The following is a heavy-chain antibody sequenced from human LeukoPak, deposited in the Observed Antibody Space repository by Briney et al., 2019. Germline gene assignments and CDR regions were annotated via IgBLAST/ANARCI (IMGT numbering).Heavy chain of an antibody. J-gene: IGHJ4*02. CDR3: ARDLYNWNYGFGFFDY. CDR1: GGSISSGDYY. CDR2: IYYSGST. V-gene: IGHV4-30-4*08. Sequence: SQTLSLTCTVSGGSISSGDYYWSWIRQPPGTGLEWIGYIYYSGSTYYNPSLKSRVTISVDTSKNQFSLKLSSVTTADTAVYYCARDLYNWNYGFGFFDYWGQGTLVTVSS. D-gene: IGHD1-7*01.